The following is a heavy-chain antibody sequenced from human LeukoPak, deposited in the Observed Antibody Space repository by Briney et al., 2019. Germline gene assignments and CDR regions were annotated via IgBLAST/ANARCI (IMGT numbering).Heavy chain of an antibody. CDR1: GFTFSSYE. CDR3: ARDELRFWGKASDY. J-gene: IGHJ4*02. D-gene: IGHD3-3*01. CDR2: ISSSGSTI. V-gene: IGHV3-48*03. Sequence: PGGSLRLSCAASGFTFSSYEMNWVRRAPGKGLEWVSYISSSGSTIYYADSVKGRFTISRDNAKNSLYLQMNSLRAEDTAVYYCARDELRFWGKASDYWGQGTLVTVSS.